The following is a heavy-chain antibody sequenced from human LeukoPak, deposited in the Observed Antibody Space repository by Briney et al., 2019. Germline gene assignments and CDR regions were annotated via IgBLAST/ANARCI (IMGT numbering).Heavy chain of an antibody. CDR1: GGSISSYY. CDR2: IYTSGST. Sequence: SETLSLTCTVSGGSISSYYWSWIRQPAGKGLEWIGRIYTSGSTNYNPSLKSRVTMSVDTSKNQFSLKLSPVTAADTAVYYCARDYYDFWSGYRPGDYWGQGTLVTVSS. D-gene: IGHD3-3*01. CDR3: ARDYYDFWSGYRPGDY. J-gene: IGHJ4*02. V-gene: IGHV4-4*07.